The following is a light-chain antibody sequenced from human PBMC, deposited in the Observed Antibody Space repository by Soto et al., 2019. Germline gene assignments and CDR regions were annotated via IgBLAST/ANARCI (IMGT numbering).Light chain of an antibody. Sequence: QSVLTQPASVSGSPGQSITISCTGTSSDVGGYNYVSWYQQHPGKAPKLMIYEVSNRPSGVSNRFSGSKSGNTASLTISGLQAKDEADYYCSSYTSSSTLGVFGTGTKLTVL. CDR1: SSDVGGYNY. CDR2: EVS. CDR3: SSYTSSSTLGV. J-gene: IGLJ1*01. V-gene: IGLV2-14*01.